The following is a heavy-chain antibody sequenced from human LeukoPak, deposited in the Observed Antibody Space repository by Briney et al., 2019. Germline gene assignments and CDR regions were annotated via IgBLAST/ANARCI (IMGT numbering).Heavy chain of an antibody. Sequence: SDPLSLTCTLSGRPNSIGRYHCTSTRQHPAKGLGWVGCIYSSGSTYYTPSLKSRVTISVDTSKNQFSLKLSSVTAADTAVYYCARDPDSTVDFDIWGQGTMVTVSS. V-gene: IGHV4-31*03. J-gene: IGHJ3*02. D-gene: IGHD2-15*01. CDR3: ARDPDSTVDFDI. CDR2: IYSSGST. CDR1: GRPNSIGRYH.